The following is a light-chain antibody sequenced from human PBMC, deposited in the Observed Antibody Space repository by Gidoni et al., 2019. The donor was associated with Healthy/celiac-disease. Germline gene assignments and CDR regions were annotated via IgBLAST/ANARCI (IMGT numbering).Light chain of an antibody. Sequence: EIVLTQSPATLSLSPGERATLSCRASQSVSSYLAWYQQKPGQAPRLLIYDASNRATGIPARFSGSGSGTDFTLTISSLEPEDFAVYYCQQRSNWPQFTFGGGTKVENK. J-gene: IGKJ4*01. V-gene: IGKV3-11*01. CDR2: DAS. CDR1: QSVSSY. CDR3: QQRSNWPQFT.